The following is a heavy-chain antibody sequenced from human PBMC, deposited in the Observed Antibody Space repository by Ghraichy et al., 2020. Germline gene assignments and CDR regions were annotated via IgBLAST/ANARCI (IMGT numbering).Heavy chain of an antibody. CDR3: AKVRLNFRGVIIFPSLDY. D-gene: IGHD3-10*01. J-gene: IGHJ4*02. CDR2: IRYDGSNK. Sequence: GGSLRLSCAASGFTFSSYGMHWVRQAPGKGLEWVAFIRYDGSNKYYADSVKGRFTISRDNSKNTLYLQMNSLRAEDTAVYYCAKVRLNFRGVIIFPSLDYWGQGTLVTVSS. CDR1: GFTFSSYG. V-gene: IGHV3-30*02.